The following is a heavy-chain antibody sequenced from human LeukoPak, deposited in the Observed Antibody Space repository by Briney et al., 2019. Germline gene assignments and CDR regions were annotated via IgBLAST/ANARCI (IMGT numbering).Heavy chain of an antibody. CDR1: GFTFSSYA. CDR3: AKSHSLGWLRSFIDY. CDR2: ISGSGGST. D-gene: IGHD5-12*01. V-gene: IGHV3-23*01. Sequence: GGSLRLSCAASGFTFSSYAMSWVRQAPGKGLEWVSGISGSGGSTYYADSVKGRFTISRDNSKNTLYLQMSSMRAEDAAIYYCAKSHSLGWLRSFIDYWGQGTLVTVSS. J-gene: IGHJ4*02.